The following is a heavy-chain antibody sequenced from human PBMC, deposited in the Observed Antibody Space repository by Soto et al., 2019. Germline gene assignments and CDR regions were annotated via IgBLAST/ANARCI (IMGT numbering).Heavy chain of an antibody. CDR3: ARSSRDGYNYTSGN. V-gene: IGHV1-18*01. J-gene: IGHJ4*02. Sequence: ASVKVSCKASGYTFTSYGISWVRQAPGQGLEWMGWISAYNGNTNYAQKLQGRVTMTTDTSTSTAYMELRSLRSDDTAVYYCARSSRDGYNYTSGNWGQGTLVTVSS. CDR2: ISAYNGNT. CDR1: GYTFTSYG. D-gene: IGHD5-12*01.